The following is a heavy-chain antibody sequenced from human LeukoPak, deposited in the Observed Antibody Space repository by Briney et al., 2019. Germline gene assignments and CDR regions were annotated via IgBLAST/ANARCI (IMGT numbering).Heavy chain of an antibody. CDR3: ARIWGYEFDY. Sequence: SKTLSLTCTVSGGSISSGGYYWSWIRQPPGKGLEWIGYIYHSGSTYYNPSLKSRVTISVDRSKNQFSLKLSSVTAADTAVYYCARIWGYEFDYWGQGTLVTVSS. CDR1: GGSISSGGYY. J-gene: IGHJ4*02. D-gene: IGHD3-16*01. V-gene: IGHV4-30-2*01. CDR2: IYHSGST.